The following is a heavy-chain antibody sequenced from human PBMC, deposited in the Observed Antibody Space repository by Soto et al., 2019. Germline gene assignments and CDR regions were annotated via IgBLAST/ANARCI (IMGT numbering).Heavy chain of an antibody. CDR1: GYSISSSNW. D-gene: IGHD5-18*01. J-gene: IGHJ4*02. CDR2: IYYSGST. Sequence: SETLSLTCAVSGYSISSSNWWGWIRQPPGKGLEWIGYIYYSGSTNYNPSLKSRVTISVDTSKNQFSLKLSSVTAADTAVYYCARRYGSFFNYWGQGTRVTVSS. CDR3: ARRYGSFFNY. V-gene: IGHV4-28*01.